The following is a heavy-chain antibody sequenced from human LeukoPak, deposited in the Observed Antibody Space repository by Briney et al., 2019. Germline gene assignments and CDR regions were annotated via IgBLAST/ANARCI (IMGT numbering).Heavy chain of an antibody. D-gene: IGHD5-18*01. CDR3: ARVGGYSHKD. CDR1: GGSISSYY. V-gene: IGHV4-59*01. CDR2: IYYSGST. J-gene: IGHJ4*02. Sequence: PSETLSLTCTVSGGSISSYYWSWIRQPPGKGLEWIGYIYYSGSTNYNPSLKSRVTISVDTSKNQFSLKLTSATAADTAVYYCARVGGYSHKDWGQGNLVTVSS.